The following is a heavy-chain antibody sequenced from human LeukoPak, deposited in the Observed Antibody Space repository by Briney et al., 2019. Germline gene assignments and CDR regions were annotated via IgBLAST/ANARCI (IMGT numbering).Heavy chain of an antibody. CDR2: ISSSSSYI. Sequence: PGGSLRLSCAASGFTFGSYSMNWVRQAPGKGLEWVSSISSSSSYIYHADSVKGRFTISRDNAKNSLYLQMNSLRAEDTAVYYCAREEGNYYYGMDVWGQGTTVTVSS. CDR3: AREEGNYYYGMDV. V-gene: IGHV3-21*01. CDR1: GFTFGSYS. J-gene: IGHJ6*02.